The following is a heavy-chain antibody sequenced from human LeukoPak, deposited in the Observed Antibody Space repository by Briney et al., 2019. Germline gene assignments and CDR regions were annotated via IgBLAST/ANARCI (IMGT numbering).Heavy chain of an antibody. Sequence: GGSLRLSCAASGFTFSSYAMSWVRQAPGKGLEWVSGISGSGGSTYYADSVKGRFTISRDNSKNTLYLQMNSLRAEDTAVYYCAKGSGSYYAYEFDYWGQGTLVTVSS. J-gene: IGHJ4*02. CDR1: GFTFSSYA. CDR3: AKGSGSYYAYEFDY. D-gene: IGHD3-10*01. CDR2: ISGSGGST. V-gene: IGHV3-23*01.